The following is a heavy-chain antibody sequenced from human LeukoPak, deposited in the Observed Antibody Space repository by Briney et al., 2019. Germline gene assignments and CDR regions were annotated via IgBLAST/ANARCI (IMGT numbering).Heavy chain of an antibody. J-gene: IGHJ1*01. CDR2: IRYDGSNK. Sequence: GGSLRLSCAASGFTLSSYGMHWVRQAPGKGLEWVAFIRYDGSNKYYADSVKGRFTISRDNSKNTLYLQMNSLRAEDTAVYYCAKAYCSSTSCYPEYFQHWGQGTLVTVSS. CDR1: GFTLSSYG. V-gene: IGHV3-30*02. CDR3: AKAYCSSTSCYPEYFQH. D-gene: IGHD2-2*01.